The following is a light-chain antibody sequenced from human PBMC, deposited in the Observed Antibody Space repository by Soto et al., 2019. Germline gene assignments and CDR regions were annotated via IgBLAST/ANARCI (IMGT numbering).Light chain of an antibody. CDR3: SSYAGSKGV. CDR2: EVS. Sequence: QSALTQPPSASGSPGQSVTISCTGTSSDVGGYNYVSWYQQHPGKAPTLMIYEVSKRPSVVPDRFSGSKSGNTASLTVSGLQAEDEADYYCSSYAGSKGVFGGGTQLTVL. CDR1: SSDVGGYNY. J-gene: IGLJ2*01. V-gene: IGLV2-8*01.